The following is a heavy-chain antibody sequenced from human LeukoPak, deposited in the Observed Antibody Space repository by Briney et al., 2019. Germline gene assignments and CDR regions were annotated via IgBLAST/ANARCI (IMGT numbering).Heavy chain of an antibody. V-gene: IGHV3-11*05. J-gene: IGHJ4*02. D-gene: IGHD6-13*01. Sequence: PGMSLSLSCAASGFTFSDDYMSWIRQAPGKGLEWVSYISSGSSYTNYADSVKGRFTISRDNAKNSLYLQMNSLRAEDTAVYYCARVYGSSWNFDYWGQGTLVTVSS. CDR2: ISSGSSYT. CDR3: ARVYGSSWNFDY. CDR1: GFTFSDDY.